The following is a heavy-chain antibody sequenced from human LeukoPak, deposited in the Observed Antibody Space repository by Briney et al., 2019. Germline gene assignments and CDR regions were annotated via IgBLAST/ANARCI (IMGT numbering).Heavy chain of an antibody. D-gene: IGHD1-26*01. J-gene: IGHJ4*02. CDR3: ARDFHSRYGGRYLDY. CDR2: IYYNGST. Sequence: SETLSLTCTVPGGYISGYYWSWIRQPPGKGLELIGDIYYNGSTSHNPSLKSRLTISVDTSKKQFSLNLSSVTAADTAVYYCARDFHSRYGGRYLDYWGQGTLVTVSS. CDR1: GGYISGYY. V-gene: IGHV4-59*01.